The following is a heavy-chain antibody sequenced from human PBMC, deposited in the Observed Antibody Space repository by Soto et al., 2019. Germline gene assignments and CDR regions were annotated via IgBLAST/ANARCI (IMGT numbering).Heavy chain of an antibody. J-gene: IGHJ4*02. CDR1: GGSISSGCYY. CDR2: IYYSGST. Sequence: QVQLQESGPGLVKPSQTLSLTCTVSGGSISSGCYYWSWIRQHPGKGLEWIVYIYYSGSTYYNPSLKRRVTISVDTSKNPFSLKLSSVTAADTAVYYCARSRKSQIVVVPAAIRPSYFDYWGQGTLVTVSS. CDR3: ARSRKSQIVVVPAAIRPSYFDY. V-gene: IGHV4-31*03. D-gene: IGHD2-2*02.